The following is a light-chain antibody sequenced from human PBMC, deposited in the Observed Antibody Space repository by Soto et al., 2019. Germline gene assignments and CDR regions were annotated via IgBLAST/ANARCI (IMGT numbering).Light chain of an antibody. CDR2: AAS. Sequence: EIALTQSPATLSLSPGERSTLSCRASRSVGNNLAWYQKKPGQAPGLLIYAASTRATGIPARFSGSGSGTDFTLTISSLEPEDFAVYYCQQHADSPLTFGGGTKVEIK. V-gene: IGKV3-11*01. J-gene: IGKJ4*01. CDR3: QQHADSPLT. CDR1: RSVGNN.